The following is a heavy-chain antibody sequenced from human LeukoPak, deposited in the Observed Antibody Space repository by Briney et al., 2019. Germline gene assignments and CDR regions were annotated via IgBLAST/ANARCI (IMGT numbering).Heavy chain of an antibody. J-gene: IGHJ4*02. V-gene: IGHV1-2*02. CDR3: ARLSAMARGPSDHFVGD. CDR2: INPNSGGT. CDR1: GYTFTGYY. Sequence: ASVKVSCKASGYTFTGYYMHWVRQAPGEGLEWMGWINPNSGGTNYAQKFQGRVTMTRDTSISTTYMELSRLRSDDTAVYYCARLSAMARGPSDHFVGDWGQGTQVTVSS. D-gene: IGHD3-10*01.